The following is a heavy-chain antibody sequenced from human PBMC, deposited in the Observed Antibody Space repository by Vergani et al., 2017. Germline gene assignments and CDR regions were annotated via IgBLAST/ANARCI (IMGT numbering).Heavy chain of an antibody. CDR3: ARAGLLKSWGSFDY. CDR1: GFTVSSNY. J-gene: IGHJ4*02. Sequence: EVQLVESGGGLIQPGGSLRLSCAASGFTVSSNYMSWVRQAPGKGLEWVSVIYSGGSTYYADSVKGRFTISRDNSKNTLYLQMNSLRAEDTAVYYCARAGLLKSWGSFDYWGQGTLVTVSS. V-gene: IGHV3-53*01. D-gene: IGHD6-13*01. CDR2: IYSGGST.